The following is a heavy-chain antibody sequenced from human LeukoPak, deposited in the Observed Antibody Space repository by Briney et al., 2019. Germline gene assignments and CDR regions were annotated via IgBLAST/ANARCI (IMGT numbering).Heavy chain of an antibody. D-gene: IGHD3-10*01. CDR3: ARVRLVRGHYYMDV. J-gene: IGHJ6*03. V-gene: IGHV4-31*03. CDR1: SGSISSGGYY. CDR2: IYYSGSN. Sequence: PSETLSLTCTVSSGSISSGGYYWSWIRQHPAKGLEWIGYIYYSGSNYYNPSLKSRVTISVDTSKNQFSLELSSVTAADTAVYYCARVRLVRGHYYMDVWGKGTTVTVSS.